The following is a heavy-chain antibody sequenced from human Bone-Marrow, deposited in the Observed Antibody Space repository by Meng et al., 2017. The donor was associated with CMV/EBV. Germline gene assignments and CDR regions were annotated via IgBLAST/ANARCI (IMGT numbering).Heavy chain of an antibody. D-gene: IGHD6-13*01. CDR2: IKQDGSEK. V-gene: IGHV3-7*01. CDR1: GFTFSSYW. J-gene: IGHJ4*02. CDR3: AKDRRVGYSSSWYTIDY. Sequence: GGSLRLSCAASGFTFSSYWMSWVRQAPGKGLEWVTNIKQDGSEKYYVDSVKGRFTISRDNAKNSLYLQMNSLRAEDTAVYYCAKDRRVGYSSSWYTIDYWGQGTLVTVSS.